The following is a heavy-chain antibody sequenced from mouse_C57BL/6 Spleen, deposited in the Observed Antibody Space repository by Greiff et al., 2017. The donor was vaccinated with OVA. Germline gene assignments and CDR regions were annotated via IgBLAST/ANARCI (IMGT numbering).Heavy chain of an antibody. D-gene: IGHD1-1*01. J-gene: IGHJ3*01. CDR2: IYPRSGNT. CDR3: ARWAVQFAY. V-gene: IGHV1-81*01. Sequence: QVHVKQSGAELARPGASVKLSCKASGYTFTSYGISWVKQRTGQGLEWIGEIYPRSGNTYYNEKFKGKATLTADKSSSTAYMELRSLTSEDSAVYFCARWAVQFAYWGQGTLVTVSA. CDR1: GYTFTSYG.